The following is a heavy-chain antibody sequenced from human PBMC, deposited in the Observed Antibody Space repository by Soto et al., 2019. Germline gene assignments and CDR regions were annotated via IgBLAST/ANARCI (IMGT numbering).Heavy chain of an antibody. CDR3: AKGNIFGSDYYGMDV. Sequence: GRSLRLSCAASGFTFSSYAMHWVRQAPGKGLEWVALISYDGSDKYYADSVKGRFIISRDISNNTLCLQMNSLRVEDTALYYCAKGNIFGSDYYGMDVWGQGTTVTVSS. D-gene: IGHD3-3*01. V-gene: IGHV3-30*18. CDR1: GFTFSSYA. CDR2: ISYDGSDK. J-gene: IGHJ6*02.